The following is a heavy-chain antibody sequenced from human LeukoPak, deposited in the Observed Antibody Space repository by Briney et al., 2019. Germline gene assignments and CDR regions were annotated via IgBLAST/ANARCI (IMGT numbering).Heavy chain of an antibody. CDR2: ISSSGSTI. V-gene: IGHV3-11*04. CDR3: ARYYDAFDY. CDR1: GFTFRDNT. Sequence: QAGGPLGLSLAPPGFTFRDNTMAWIAQAQGKGLEWVSYISSSGSTIYYADSVKGRFTISRDNAKNSLYLQMNSLRAEDTAVYYCARYYDAFDYWGQGTLVTVSS. J-gene: IGHJ4*02. D-gene: IGHD5-12*01.